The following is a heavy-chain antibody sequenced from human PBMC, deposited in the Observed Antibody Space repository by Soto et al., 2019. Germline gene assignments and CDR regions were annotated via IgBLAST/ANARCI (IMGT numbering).Heavy chain of an antibody. D-gene: IGHD4-17*01. CDR2: IKSKTDGGTT. CDR1: GFTFSDAR. J-gene: IGHJ4*02. CDR3: IGTNYGDYGAY. Sequence: EVQLVESGGSLVKPGESLRLSCAASGFTFSDARMTWVRQAPGKGLEWVGRIKSKTDGGTTDYAAPVKGRFTISRDDSKNTLYLQMNSLKTEDTAVYYCIGTNYGDYGAYWGQGTLVTVSS. V-gene: IGHV3-15*01.